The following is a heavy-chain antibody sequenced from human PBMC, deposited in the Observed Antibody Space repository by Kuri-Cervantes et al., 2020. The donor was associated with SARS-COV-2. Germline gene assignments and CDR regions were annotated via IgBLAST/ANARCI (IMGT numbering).Heavy chain of an antibody. Sequence: ASLKLSCKASGYTFTGTYMRWVRQAPGQGLEWMGRINPNSGGTNYAQKCQGRVTMTRTTSISTAYMELSRLRSDDTAVYYCTSMITFGGVTFSRQSYNAFDIWGQGTMVTVSS. D-gene: IGHD3-16*01. J-gene: IGHJ3*02. CDR3: TSMITFGGVTFSRQSYNAFDI. V-gene: IGHV1-2*06. CDR2: INPNSGGT. CDR1: GYTFTGTY.